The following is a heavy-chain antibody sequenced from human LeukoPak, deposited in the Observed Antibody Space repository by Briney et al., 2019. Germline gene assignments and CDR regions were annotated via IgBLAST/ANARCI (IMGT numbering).Heavy chain of an antibody. J-gene: IGHJ1*01. CDR1: GFTFSTYW. CDR3: ARAPSEIGGYYPEYFRH. Sequence: GGSLRLSCAASGFTFSTYWMHWVRQAPGKGLVWVSRIKSDGSTNYADSVKGRFTISRDNAKNTVPLQMNSLSPEDTGVYYCARAPSEIGGYYPEYFRHWGQGTLVTVSS. CDR2: IKSDGST. D-gene: IGHD3-22*01. V-gene: IGHV3-74*01.